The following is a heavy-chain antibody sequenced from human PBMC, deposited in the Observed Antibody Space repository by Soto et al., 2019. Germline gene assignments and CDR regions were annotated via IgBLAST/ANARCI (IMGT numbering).Heavy chain of an antibody. CDR3: ARSYGDYDLDY. Sequence: SETLSLTCTVSGGSISSYYWSWIRQPPGKGLEWIGYIYYSGSTNYNPSLKSRVTISVDTSKNQFSLKLSSVTAADTAVYYCARSYGDYDLDYWGQGTLVTVSS. CDR1: GGSISSYY. V-gene: IGHV4-59*01. J-gene: IGHJ4*02. D-gene: IGHD4-17*01. CDR2: IYYSGST.